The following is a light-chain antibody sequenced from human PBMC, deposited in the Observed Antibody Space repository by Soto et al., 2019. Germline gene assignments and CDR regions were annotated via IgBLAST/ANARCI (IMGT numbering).Light chain of an antibody. Sequence: IVMTQSPATLSVSPGERATLSCRASQSVSSNLAWYQQKPGQAPRLLIYGASTRATGIPARFSGSGSGTDFTLTISSLDPEDFAVYYCQQRGDWPWTFGQGTKVDIK. CDR3: QQRGDWPWT. V-gene: IGKV3-15*01. CDR2: GAS. CDR1: QSVSSN. J-gene: IGKJ1*01.